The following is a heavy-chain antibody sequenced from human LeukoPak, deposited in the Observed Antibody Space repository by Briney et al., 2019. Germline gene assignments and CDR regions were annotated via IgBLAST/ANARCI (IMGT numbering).Heavy chain of an antibody. CDR1: GSPITSTYY. D-gene: IGHD3-10*02. CDR2: VFQLQTVRT. J-gene: IGHJ4*02. Sequence: SETLSLTCTVSGSPITSTYYWAWFRQPPGKGLEWIATVFQLQTVRTFNNPSLESRVTMSLDTSQNQFSLNLTSVTAADTALYFCARVLNVPKLIDSWGQGTLVTVSS. CDR3: ARVLNVPKLIDS. V-gene: IGHV4-38-2*02.